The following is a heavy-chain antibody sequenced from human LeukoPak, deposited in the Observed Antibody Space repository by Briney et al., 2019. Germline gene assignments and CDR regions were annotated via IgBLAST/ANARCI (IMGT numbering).Heavy chain of an antibody. CDR1: GGSISSYY. CDR2: IYYSGST. D-gene: IGHD4-23*01. Sequence: SETLSPTCTVSGGSISSYYWSWIRQPPGKGLEWIGYIYYSGSTNYNPSLKSRVTISVDTSKNQFSLKLSSVTAADTAVYYCARDIRYGGNSVWGQGTLVTVSS. J-gene: IGHJ4*02. V-gene: IGHV4-59*01. CDR3: ARDIRYGGNSV.